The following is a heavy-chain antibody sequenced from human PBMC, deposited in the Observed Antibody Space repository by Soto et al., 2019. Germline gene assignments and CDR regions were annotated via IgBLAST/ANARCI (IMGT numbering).Heavy chain of an antibody. CDR1: GGSISSSSYY. J-gene: IGHJ5*02. CDR2: IYYSGST. CDR3: ARHSPPYVDTDMVGDGWFDP. Sequence: PXETLSLTCTVSGGSISSSSYYWGGIRQPPGKGLEWIGSIYYSGSTYYNPSLKSRVTISVDTSKNQFSLKLSSVTAADTAVYYCARHSPPYVDTDMVGDGWFDPWGQGTLVTVPS. V-gene: IGHV4-39*01. D-gene: IGHD5-18*01.